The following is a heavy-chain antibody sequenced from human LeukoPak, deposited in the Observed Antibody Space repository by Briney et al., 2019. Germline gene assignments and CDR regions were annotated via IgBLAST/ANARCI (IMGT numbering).Heavy chain of an antibody. CDR3: ARDSVTAMVTGYYYYYMDV. D-gene: IGHD5-18*01. CDR1: GLTVSSNC. V-gene: IGHV3-7*01. Sequence: GGSLRLSCAASGLTVSSNCMSWVRQAPGKGLEWVANIKQDGSEKYYVDSVKGRFTISRDNAKNSLYLQMNSLRAEDTAVYYCARDSVTAMVTGYYYYYMDVWGKGTTVTVSS. CDR2: IKQDGSEK. J-gene: IGHJ6*03.